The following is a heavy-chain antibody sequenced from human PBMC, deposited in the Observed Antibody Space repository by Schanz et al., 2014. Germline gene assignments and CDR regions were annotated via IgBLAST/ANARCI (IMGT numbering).Heavy chain of an antibody. CDR2: ISAYTNNT. CDR1: GYTFISYG. CDR3: ASSGAGYSSSWDFDY. D-gene: IGHD6-13*01. J-gene: IGHJ4*02. Sequence: QVQLVQSGAEVRKPGASVKVSCKASGYTFISYGIKWVRQAPGQGLEWMGWISAYTNNTNYAQKVQGRVTMTTDTSTGTAYMELRSLRSDDTAVYYCASSGAGYSSSWDFDYWGQGTLVTVSS. V-gene: IGHV1-18*01.